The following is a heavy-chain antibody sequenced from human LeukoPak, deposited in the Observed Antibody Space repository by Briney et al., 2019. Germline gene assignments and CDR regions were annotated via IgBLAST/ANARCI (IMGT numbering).Heavy chain of an antibody. Sequence: ASVKVSCKASGYTFSAYYIQWVRQAPGQGLEWMGWINPNSGGTNYAQNFQGWVTRTTDTSTSTAYMDLRRLRSDDTAVYYCARFASVAHFDNWGQGTLVTVSS. CDR3: ARFASVAHFDN. D-gene: IGHD5-12*01. J-gene: IGHJ4*02. V-gene: IGHV1-2*04. CDR2: INPNSGGT. CDR1: GYTFSAYY.